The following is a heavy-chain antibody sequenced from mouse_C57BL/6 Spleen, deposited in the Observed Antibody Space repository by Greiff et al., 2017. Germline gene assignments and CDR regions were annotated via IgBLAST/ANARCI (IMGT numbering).Heavy chain of an antibody. Sequence: QVQLQQSGPELVKPGASVKLSCKASGYTFTSYDINWVKQRPGQGLEWIGWIYPRDGSTKYNEKFKGKATLTVDTSSSTAYMELLSLTSEDSAVYFCARRDGYYDYYAMDYWGQGTSVTVSS. CDR3: ARRDGYYDYYAMDY. CDR1: GYTFTSYD. CDR2: IYPRDGST. D-gene: IGHD2-3*01. J-gene: IGHJ4*01. V-gene: IGHV1-85*01.